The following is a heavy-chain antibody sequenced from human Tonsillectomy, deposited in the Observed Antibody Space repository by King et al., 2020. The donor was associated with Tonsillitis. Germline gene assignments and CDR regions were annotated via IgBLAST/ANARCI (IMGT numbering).Heavy chain of an antibody. Sequence: HVQLVESGAEVKEPGASLKVSCKASGYSFTNYYMHWVRQAPGQRLEWMGLINPSGTGTSYAQNFQGRITMTRDMSTGTDYMELSSLRSDDTAVYYCAREGGSFRHFDLWGRGILVTVSS. CDR1: GYSFTNYY. CDR3: AREGGSFRHFDL. D-gene: IGHD2/OR15-2a*01. V-gene: IGHV1-46*01. J-gene: IGHJ2*01. CDR2: INPSGTGT.